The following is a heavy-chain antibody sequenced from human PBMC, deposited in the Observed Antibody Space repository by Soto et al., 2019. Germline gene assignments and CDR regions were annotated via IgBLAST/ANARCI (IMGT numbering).Heavy chain of an antibody. CDR1: GFTFSSYG. CDR2: ISNDGNSK. J-gene: IGHJ4*02. CDR3: ARQDIENSARVEY. D-gene: IGHD5-18*01. V-gene: IGHV3-30*03. Sequence: VQLVESGGGVVQPGRSLRLSCAASGFTFSSYGMHWVRQAPGKGLEWAAVISNDGNSKYYADSVKGRFTISRDNSKNTLYLQINSLRAEDTAVYYCARQDIENSARVEYWGQGTLVTVSS.